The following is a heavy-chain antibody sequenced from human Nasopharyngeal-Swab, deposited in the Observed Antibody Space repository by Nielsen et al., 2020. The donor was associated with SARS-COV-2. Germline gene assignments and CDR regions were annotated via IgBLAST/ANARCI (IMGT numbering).Heavy chain of an antibody. CDR1: GFTVTSNY. V-gene: IGHV3-66*01. CDR3: AGDQLTAYGYYYYMDV. D-gene: IGHD3-9*01. J-gene: IGHJ6*03. Sequence: GESLKISCAASGFTVTSNYMSWVRQAPGKGLEWVSIIYDGGSTYYADSVRGRFTISRDYSKNTLYLQMNSLRAGDTAVYYCAGDQLTAYGYYYYMDVWGRGTTVTVSS. CDR2: IYDGGST.